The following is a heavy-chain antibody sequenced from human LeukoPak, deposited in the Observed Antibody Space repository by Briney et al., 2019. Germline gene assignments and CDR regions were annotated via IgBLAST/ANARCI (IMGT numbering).Heavy chain of an antibody. D-gene: IGHD5-18*01. V-gene: IGHV3-21*01. J-gene: IGHJ6*04. CDR1: GFTFSSYS. CDR2: ISSSSSYI. Sequence: PGGSLRLSCAASGFTFSSYSMNWVRQAPGKGLEWVSSISSSSSYIYYADSVKGRFTISRDNAKNSLYLQMNSLRAEDTAVYYCAREAQYSYVTLLGYGMGVWGKGTTVTVSS. CDR3: AREAQYSYVTLLGYGMGV.